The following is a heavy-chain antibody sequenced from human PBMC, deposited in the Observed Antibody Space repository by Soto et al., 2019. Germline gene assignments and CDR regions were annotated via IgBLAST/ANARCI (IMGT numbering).Heavy chain of an antibody. Sequence: QVQLQESGPGLVKPSGTLSLTCAVSGGSISSSNWWSWVRQPPGKGLEWIGEIYHSGSTNYHPSLKRRVTISLDKSKNQFSLKLSSVTAADTAVYYCARAAMGGSSWPFDYWGQGTLVTVSS. J-gene: IGHJ4*02. CDR1: GGSISSSNW. CDR3: ARAAMGGSSWPFDY. CDR2: IYHSGST. D-gene: IGHD6-13*01. V-gene: IGHV4-4*02.